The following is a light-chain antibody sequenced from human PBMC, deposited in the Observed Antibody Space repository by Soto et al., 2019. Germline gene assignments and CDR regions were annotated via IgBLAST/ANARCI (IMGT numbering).Light chain of an antibody. CDR2: LNSDGSH. CDR3: QTWGTGIHYV. CDR1: SGHSSYA. V-gene: IGLV4-69*01. Sequence: QLVLTQSPSASASLGASVKLTCTLSSGHSSYAIAWHQQQPEKGPRYLMKLNSDGSHSKGDGIPDRFSGSSSGAERYLTISSLKSEDEADYYCQTWGTGIHYVFGTGTKLTVL. J-gene: IGLJ1*01.